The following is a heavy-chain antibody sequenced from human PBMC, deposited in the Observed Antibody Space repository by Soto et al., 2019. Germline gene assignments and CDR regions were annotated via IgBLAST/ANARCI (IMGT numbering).Heavy chain of an antibody. CDR1: GYTFTSYH. D-gene: IGHD4-17*01. CDR2: ISPSGDRT. Sequence: ASVKVSCKASGYTFTSYHIDWVRQAPGQGLEWMGKISPSGDRTWYAQKYRGRVTMTRDTSTSTDYMELSSLRFEDTAVYYCARGGGNYGDDDHWGQGTLVTVSS. V-gene: IGHV1-46*01. J-gene: IGHJ4*02. CDR3: ARGGGNYGDDDH.